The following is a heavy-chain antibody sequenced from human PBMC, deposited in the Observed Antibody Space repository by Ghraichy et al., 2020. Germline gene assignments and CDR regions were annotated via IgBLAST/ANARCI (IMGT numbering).Heavy chain of an antibody. CDR2: IYYSGST. Sequence: SETLSLTCTVSGGSITSSSYYWGWIRQPPGKGLEWIGSIYYSGSTYYNPSLKSRVTISLDTSKSQFSLKLSSVTAADTAVYYCVSRSSGWYAHFDYWGQGTLVTVSS. V-gene: IGHV4-39*01. CDR3: VSRSSGWYAHFDY. D-gene: IGHD6-19*01. CDR1: GGSITSSSYY. J-gene: IGHJ4*02.